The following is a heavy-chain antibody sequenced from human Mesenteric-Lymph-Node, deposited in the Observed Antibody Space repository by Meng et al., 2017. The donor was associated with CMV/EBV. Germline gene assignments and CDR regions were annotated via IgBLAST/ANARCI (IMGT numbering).Heavy chain of an antibody. Sequence: GESLKISCAASGFTVNRHHMSWVRQAPGKGLEWVSVIYSGVGTYYADSVKGRFTISRDDSKNTLYLQMNSLKAEDTAVYYCARDLGIFAFDYWGQGMLVTV. CDR3: ARDLGIFAFDY. J-gene: IGHJ4*02. CDR2: IYSGVGT. V-gene: IGHV3-66*02. D-gene: IGHD3-16*01. CDR1: GFTVNRHH.